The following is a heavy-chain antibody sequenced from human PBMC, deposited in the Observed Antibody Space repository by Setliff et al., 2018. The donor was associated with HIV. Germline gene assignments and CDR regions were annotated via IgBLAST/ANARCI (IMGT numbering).Heavy chain of an antibody. V-gene: IGHV4-34*01. CDR3: AKRASYSFQI. CDR2: ISHSGSP. Sequence: SETLSLTCAVNDGSFSGYYWTWIRQPPGKGLEWIGEISHSGSPNYNPSLKSRVTMSRDTSKNQLSLTLTSVTAADTAIYYCAKRASYSFQIWGRGTMVTVSS. J-gene: IGHJ3*02. CDR1: DGSFSGYY. D-gene: IGHD2-21*01.